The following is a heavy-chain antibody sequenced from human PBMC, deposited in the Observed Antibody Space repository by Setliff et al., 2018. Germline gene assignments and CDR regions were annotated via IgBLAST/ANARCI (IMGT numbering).Heavy chain of an antibody. CDR3: AFNSGWYGYYFDY. CDR2: FDPEDGET. CDR1: GGTFSSYA. V-gene: IGHV1-24*01. Sequence: ASVKVSCKASGGTFSSYAISWVRQAPGKGLEWMGGFDPEDGETIYAQKFQGRVTMTEDTSTDTAYMELSSLRSEDTAVYYCAFNSGWYGYYFDYWGQGTLVTVSS. D-gene: IGHD6-19*01. J-gene: IGHJ4*02.